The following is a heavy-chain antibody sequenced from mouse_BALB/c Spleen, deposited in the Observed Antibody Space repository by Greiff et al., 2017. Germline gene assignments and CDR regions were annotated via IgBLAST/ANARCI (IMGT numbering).Heavy chain of an antibody. D-gene: IGHD2-14*01. CDR3: ARRVLRYFDV. Sequence: VQLQQSGAELAKPGASVKMSCKASGYTFTSYWMHWVKQRPGQGLEWIGYINPSTGYTEYNQKFKDKATLTADKSSSTAYMQLSSLTSEDSAVYYCARRVLRYFDVWGAGTTVTVSS. J-gene: IGHJ1*01. CDR1: GYTFTSYW. CDR2: INPSTGYT. V-gene: IGHV1-7*01.